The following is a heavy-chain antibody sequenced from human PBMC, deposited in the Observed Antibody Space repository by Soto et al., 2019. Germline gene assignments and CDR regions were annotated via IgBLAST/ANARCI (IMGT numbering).Heavy chain of an antibody. D-gene: IGHD3-3*01. CDR2: INPNSGGT. J-gene: IGHJ5*02. CDR1: GYTFTGYY. Sequence: ASVKVSCKASGYTFTGYYMHWVRQAPGQGLEWMGWINPNSGGTNYAQKFQGRVTMTSDTSISTAYMELSRLRSDDTAVYYCASSLYDFWSGYPFDPWGQGTLVTVSS. V-gene: IGHV1-2*02. CDR3: ASSLYDFWSGYPFDP.